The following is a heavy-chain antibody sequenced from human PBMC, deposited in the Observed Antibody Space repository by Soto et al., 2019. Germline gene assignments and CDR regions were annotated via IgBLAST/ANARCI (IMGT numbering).Heavy chain of an antibody. CDR1: GFTFSSYA. Sequence: EVQLLESGGGLVQPGGSLRLSCAASGFTFSSYAMSWVRQAPGKGPEWVSAISGSGGSTYYADSVKGRFTISRDNSKNTLYLQKNGLRAEDTAGYYCAKEEKSVVVPAATDYWGQGTLVTVSS. CDR2: ISGSGGST. CDR3: AKEEKSVVVPAATDY. V-gene: IGHV3-23*01. J-gene: IGHJ4*02. D-gene: IGHD2-2*01.